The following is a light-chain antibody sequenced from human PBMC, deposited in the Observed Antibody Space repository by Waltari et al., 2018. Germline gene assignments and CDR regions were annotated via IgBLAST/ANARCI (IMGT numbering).Light chain of an antibody. CDR2: EVS. CDR1: SSDVGGYTY. J-gene: IGLJ2*01. Sequence: QSALTQPPSASGSPGRSVTIPCTGTSSDVGGYTYVSWYQQHPGKAPKLMIYEVSKRPSGVPDRFSGSKSGNTASLTVSGLQAEDEADYYCSSYAGSNNLVFGGGTKLTVL. V-gene: IGLV2-8*01. CDR3: SSYAGSNNLV.